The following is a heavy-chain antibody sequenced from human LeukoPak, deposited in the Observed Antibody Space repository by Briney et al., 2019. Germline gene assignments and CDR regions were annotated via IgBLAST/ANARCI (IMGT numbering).Heavy chain of an antibody. D-gene: IGHD6-19*01. CDR2: IRYDGSNK. J-gene: IGHJ4*02. Sequence: GGSLRLSWAASGFTFSSFGMHWVRQAPGKGLEWVAFIRYDGSNKYYADSVKGRFTISRDNYKNTLYLQMNSLRAEDTAVYYRAKGDRIAGAGTGGDYWGQGTLVTVSS. CDR3: AKGDRIAGAGTGGDY. V-gene: IGHV3-30*02. CDR1: GFTFSSFG.